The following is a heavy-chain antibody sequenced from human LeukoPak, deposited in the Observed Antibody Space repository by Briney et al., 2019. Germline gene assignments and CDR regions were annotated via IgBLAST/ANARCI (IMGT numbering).Heavy chain of an antibody. D-gene: IGHD2-2*01. CDR3: ARGGCSSTSCPTPEFDP. CDR1: GGSISNYY. V-gene: IGHV4-4*07. J-gene: IGHJ5*02. CDR2: IYTSGST. Sequence: SETLSLTCTVSGGSISNYYWSWIRQPAGKGLEWIGRIYTSGSTNYNPSLKSRVTMSVDTSKNQFSLKLSSVTAADTAVYYCARGGCSSTSCPTPEFDPWGQGTLVTVSS.